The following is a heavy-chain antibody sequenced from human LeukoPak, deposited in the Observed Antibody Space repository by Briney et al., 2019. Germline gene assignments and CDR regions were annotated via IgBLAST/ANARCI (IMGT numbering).Heavy chain of an antibody. D-gene: IGHD6-13*01. J-gene: IGHJ4*02. CDR2: ISANNGET. CDR3: ARAPPRVTAAGYDS. V-gene: IGHV1-18*01. CDR1: GYTFTKYG. Sequence: ASVKVSSSTSGYTFTKYGISRVRHTPGQGLEWVVWISANNGETNYAQKVQGRVTVTTDTSTSTAYMELRSLRSDDTAVYYCARAPPRVTAAGYDSRGQGTLVTVSS.